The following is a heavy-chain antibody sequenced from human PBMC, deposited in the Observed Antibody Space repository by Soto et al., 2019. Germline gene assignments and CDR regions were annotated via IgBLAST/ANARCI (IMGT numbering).Heavy chain of an antibody. D-gene: IGHD1-26*01. CDR2: INPNSGGT. CDR3: ARDGGGSYLTYYFAY. Sequence: QVQLVQSGAEVKKPGASVKVSCKASGYTFTGYYMHWVRQAPGQGLERMGWINPNSGGTNYAQKFQGWVTMTRDTSISTAYRELGRLRCDDTAVYYGARDGGGSYLTYYFAYWGQGTLVTVSS. V-gene: IGHV1-2*04. J-gene: IGHJ4*02. CDR1: GYTFTGYY.